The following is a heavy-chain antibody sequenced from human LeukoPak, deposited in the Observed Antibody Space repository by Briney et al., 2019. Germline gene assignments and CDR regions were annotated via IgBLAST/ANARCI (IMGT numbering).Heavy chain of an antibody. CDR2: IKQDGSEK. Sequence: GGSLRLSCAASGFTFSSYWMSWVRQAPGKGLEWVANIKQDGSEKYYVDSVKGRFAISRDNAKNSLYLQMNSLRAEDTAVYYSAREGNVDTDYYYYGMDVWGQGTTVTVSS. CDR1: GFTFSSYW. V-gene: IGHV3-7*01. J-gene: IGHJ6*02. CDR3: AREGNVDTDYYYYGMDV. D-gene: IGHD5-18*01.